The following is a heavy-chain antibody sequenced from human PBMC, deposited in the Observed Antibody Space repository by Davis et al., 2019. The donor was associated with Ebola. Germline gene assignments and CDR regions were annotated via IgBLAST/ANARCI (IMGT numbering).Heavy chain of an antibody. CDR1: GGSISSGDYY. J-gene: IGHJ6*02. V-gene: IGHV4-61*08. CDR3: ARLKGYFGMDV. D-gene: IGHD3-9*01. Sequence: SETLSLTCTVSGGSISSGDYYWSWIRQPPGKGLEWIGYISYSGSTNYNPSLKSRVTISVDTSKNQFSLKLSSVTAADTAVYYCARLKGYFGMDVWGQGTTVTVSS. CDR2: ISYSGST.